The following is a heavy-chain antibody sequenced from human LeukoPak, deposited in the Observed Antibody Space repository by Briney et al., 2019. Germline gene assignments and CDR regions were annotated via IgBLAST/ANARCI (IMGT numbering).Heavy chain of an antibody. D-gene: IGHD4-17*01. CDR1: GFTFSSYE. V-gene: IGHV3-48*03. Sequence: GGSLRLSCAASGFTFSSYEMNWVRQAPGKGLEWVSCISSSGSTIYYADSVKGRFTISRDNAKNSLYLQMNSLRAEDTAVYYCARAYDYGDYVGYYYYMDVWGKGTTVTISS. CDR3: ARAYDYGDYVGYYYYMDV. CDR2: ISSSGSTI. J-gene: IGHJ6*03.